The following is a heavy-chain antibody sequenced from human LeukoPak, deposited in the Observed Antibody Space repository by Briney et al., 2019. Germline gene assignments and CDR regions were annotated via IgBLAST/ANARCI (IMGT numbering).Heavy chain of an antibody. Sequence: GGSLRLSCAASGFTFSGYAMHWVRQAPGKGLEWVAVISYDGSNEYYADSVKGRFTISRDNSKNTLYLQMNSLSVEDTAVYYCARVGYYASGPFSYFDYWGQGTLVTVTS. D-gene: IGHD3-10*01. CDR2: ISYDGSNE. CDR1: GFTFSGYA. CDR3: ARVGYYASGPFSYFDY. J-gene: IGHJ4*02. V-gene: IGHV3-30-3*01.